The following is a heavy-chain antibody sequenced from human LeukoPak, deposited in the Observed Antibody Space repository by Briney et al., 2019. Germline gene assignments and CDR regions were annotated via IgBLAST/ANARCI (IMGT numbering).Heavy chain of an antibody. CDR1: GGTFSSYA. Sequence: ASVKASCKASGGTFSSYAISWVRQAPGQGLEWMGRIIPILGIANYAQKFQGRVTITADKSTSTAYMELSSLRSEDTAVYYCAREVAVAGFGDYFDYWGQGTLVTVSS. D-gene: IGHD6-19*01. J-gene: IGHJ4*02. CDR3: AREVAVAGFGDYFDY. CDR2: IIPILGIA. V-gene: IGHV1-69*04.